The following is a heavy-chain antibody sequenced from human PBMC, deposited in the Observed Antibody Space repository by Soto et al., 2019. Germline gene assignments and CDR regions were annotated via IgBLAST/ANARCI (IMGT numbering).Heavy chain of an antibody. Sequence: LRLSCAASGFTFRDYGMHWVRQAPGEGLEWMAVISYDGSNKYYADSVKGRFTISRDNSKNTLYLQMNSLRAEDTAVYYCARGSAAAGVANYYYYGMDVWGQGTTVTVSS. CDR1: GFTFRDYG. CDR3: ARGSAAAGVANYYYYGMDV. D-gene: IGHD6-13*01. V-gene: IGHV3-30-3*01. J-gene: IGHJ6*02. CDR2: ISYDGSNK.